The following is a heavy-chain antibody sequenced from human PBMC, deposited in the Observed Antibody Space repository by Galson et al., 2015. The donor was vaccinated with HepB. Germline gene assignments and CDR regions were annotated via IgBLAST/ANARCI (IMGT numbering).Heavy chain of an antibody. Sequence: SLRLSCAASGFTFSSYAMHWVRQAPGKGLEWVAVISYDGSNKYYADSVKGRFTISRDNSKNTLYLQMNSLRAEDTAVYYCARIGRAAAGTVNWGQGTLVTVSS. J-gene: IGHJ4*02. V-gene: IGHV3-30*04. CDR1: GFTFSSYA. CDR2: ISYDGSNK. D-gene: IGHD6-13*01. CDR3: ARIGRAAAGTVN.